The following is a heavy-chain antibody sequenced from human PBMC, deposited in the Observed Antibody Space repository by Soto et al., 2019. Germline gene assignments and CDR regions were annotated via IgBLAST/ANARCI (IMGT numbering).Heavy chain of an antibody. Sequence: QVQLQESGPGLVKPSQTLSLTCTVSGGSISSVGYYWNWIRQHPGKDLEWVGYISYSGSTYYNPSLKSRVTISVDTSKNQFSLKLSSVTAADTAVYYCARDSRHITVTTWYFDYWGQGTLVTVSS. CDR3: ARDSRHITVTTWYFDY. D-gene: IGHD4-4*01. V-gene: IGHV4-31*03. CDR1: GGSISSVGYY. CDR2: ISYSGST. J-gene: IGHJ4*02.